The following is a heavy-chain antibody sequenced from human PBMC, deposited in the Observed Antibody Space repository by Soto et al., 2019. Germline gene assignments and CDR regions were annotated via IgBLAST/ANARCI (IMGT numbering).Heavy chain of an antibody. J-gene: IGHJ3*01. D-gene: IGHD3-10*01. CDR1: SYVIESGHY. CDR3: ARSPKYYPPGSYTFDC. Sequence: PSETLSRTCVVSSYVIESGHYWGWVRQPPGKGLEWVGSIYDSGTTYYNPSLRSRVTISADTSKNQFSMNLTSVTAADTDVYYCARSPKYYPPGSYTFDCWGPGKMVTVSS. V-gene: IGHV4-38-2*01. CDR2: IYDSGTT.